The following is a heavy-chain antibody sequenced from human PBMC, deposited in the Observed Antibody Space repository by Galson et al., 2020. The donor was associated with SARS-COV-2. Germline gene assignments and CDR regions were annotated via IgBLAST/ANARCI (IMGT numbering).Heavy chain of an antibody. CDR1: GGSISSYY. V-gene: IGHV4-59*08. J-gene: IGHJ5*02. D-gene: IGHD4-17*01. CDR3: ARLDYGDYWGWFDP. CDR2: IYYSGST. Sequence: SQTLSLTCTVSGGSISSYYWSWIRQPPGKGLEWIGYIYYSGSTNYNPSLKSRVTISVDTSKNQFSLKLSSVTAADTAVYYCARLDYGDYWGWFDPWGQGTLVTVSS.